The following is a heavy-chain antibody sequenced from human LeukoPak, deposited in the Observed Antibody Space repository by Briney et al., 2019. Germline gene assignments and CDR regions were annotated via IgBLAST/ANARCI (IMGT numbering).Heavy chain of an antibody. CDR3: ARVPITKRAVDV. CDR2: IYYVGSP. Sequence: PPETLSLTCSVSGDSIRSGDAYWGWIRQSPLKGLEWIASIYYVGSPHYNPSLNSRRVTMSVDTAKNQFSLTLTSVTAADTAVYYCARVPITKRAVDVWGQGTTVTVSS. CDR1: GDSIRSGDAY. J-gene: IGHJ6*02. V-gene: IGHV4-39*01.